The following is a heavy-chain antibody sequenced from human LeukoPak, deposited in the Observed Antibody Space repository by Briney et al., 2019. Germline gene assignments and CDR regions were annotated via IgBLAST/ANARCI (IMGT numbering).Heavy chain of an antibody. Sequence: ASVTVSCTASGYTFTNNDINWVRQAPGQGLEWMGWMTPNSGNTGYAQKFQGRVTMTRDTSISTAYMELSSLTSEDTAVYYCARDNGNDRNWFDPWGQGTLVTVSS. D-gene: IGHD2-8*01. CDR3: ARDNGNDRNWFDP. V-gene: IGHV1-8*01. CDR2: MTPNSGNT. J-gene: IGHJ5*02. CDR1: GYTFTNND.